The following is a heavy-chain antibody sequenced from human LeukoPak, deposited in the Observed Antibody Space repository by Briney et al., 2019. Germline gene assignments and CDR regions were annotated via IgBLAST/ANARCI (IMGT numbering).Heavy chain of an antibody. D-gene: IGHD2-15*01. CDR3: ARGVSGGSPRAYMDV. V-gene: IGHV1-2*02. CDR1: GYTFTAYY. J-gene: IGHJ6*03. CDR2: INPNSGGT. Sequence: GASVKVSCKASGYTFTAYYMHWVRQAPGQGLEWMGWINPNSGGTNYAQKFQGRVTMTRDTSISTAYMELSRLRSDDTAVYYCARGVSGGSPRAYMDVWGKGTTVTVSS.